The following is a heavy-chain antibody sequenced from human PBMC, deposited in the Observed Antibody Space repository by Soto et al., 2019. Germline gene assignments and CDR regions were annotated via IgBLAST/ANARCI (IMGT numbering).Heavy chain of an antibody. D-gene: IGHD2-15*01. CDR2: IYHSGAT. Sequence: QXXLQXXXPXLVRPSGTLSLTXXXSXXSVXXXXXXXXVRQSPXKALEWIGEIYHSGATYYNPSLSGRATISMDKSKNQISLKLTXXTAXXTAVYYCARDSRYCTDGGCSIMRDAFDVWGQGTLVTVSS. CDR3: ARDSRYCTDGGCSIMRDAFDV. J-gene: IGHJ3*01. CDR1: XXSVXXXXX. V-gene: IGHV4-4*02.